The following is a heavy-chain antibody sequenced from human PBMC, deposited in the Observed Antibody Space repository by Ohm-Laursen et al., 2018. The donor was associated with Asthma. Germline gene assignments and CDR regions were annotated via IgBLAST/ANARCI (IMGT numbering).Heavy chain of an antibody. CDR2: ISGTGGRT. D-gene: IGHD3-3*01. CDR3: AKGFSDFGDPYFDY. Sequence: SLRLSCAASGFTFSNYAMSWVRQGPGKGLEWVSVISGTGGRTYLADSVKGRFTMSRDNSKNTLYLQMNSLRAEDTAVYYCAKGFSDFGDPYFDYWGQGTLVTVSS. CDR1: GFTFSNYA. V-gene: IGHV3-23*01. J-gene: IGHJ4*02.